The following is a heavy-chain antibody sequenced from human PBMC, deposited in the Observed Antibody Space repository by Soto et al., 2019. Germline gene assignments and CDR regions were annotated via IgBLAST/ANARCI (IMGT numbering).Heavy chain of an antibody. CDR1: GFSFSSYA. V-gene: IGHV3-30-3*01. D-gene: IGHD3-9*01. CDR3: AKGLRYFDWLFEGYGMEV. J-gene: IGHJ6*02. CDR2: ISYDGSNK. Sequence: QVQLVESGGGVVQPGRSLRLSCAASGFSFSSYAMHWIRQAPGKGLEWVAVISYDGSNKYYADSVKGRFTISRDNSKNTLYLQMNSLRAEDTAVYYCAKGLRYFDWLFEGYGMEVWGQGTTVTVSS.